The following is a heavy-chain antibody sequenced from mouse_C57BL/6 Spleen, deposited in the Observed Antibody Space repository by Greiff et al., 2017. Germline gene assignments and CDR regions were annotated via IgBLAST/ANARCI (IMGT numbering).Heavy chain of an antibody. Sequence: VQLQQSGAELMKPGASVKLSCTATGFTFTGYWIEWVKQRPGHGLEWIGEILPGSGSTNYAEKFKGKATFTADTSSNTAYMQLSSLTTEDSAIXYWERKDYDGRYWYSDVWGTGTTVTVSS. CDR1: GFTFTGYW. CDR3: ERKDYDGRYWYSDV. D-gene: IGHD2-4*01. V-gene: IGHV1-9*01. J-gene: IGHJ1*03. CDR2: ILPGSGST.